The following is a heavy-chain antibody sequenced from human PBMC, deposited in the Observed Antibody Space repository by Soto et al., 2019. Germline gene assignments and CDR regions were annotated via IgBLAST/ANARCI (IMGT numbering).Heavy chain of an antibody. CDR2: IYYSGST. CDR1: GGSISSSSYY. J-gene: IGHJ3*02. CDR3: ARRDSNYDILTGYYSHAFDI. D-gene: IGHD3-9*01. V-gene: IGHV4-39*01. Sequence: QLQLQESGPGLVKPSETLSLTCTVSGGSISSSSYYWGWIRQPPGKGLEWIGSIYYSGSTYYNPSLKSRVTISVDTSKNQFSLKLSSVTAADTAVYYCARRDSNYDILTGYYSHAFDIWGQGTMVTVSS.